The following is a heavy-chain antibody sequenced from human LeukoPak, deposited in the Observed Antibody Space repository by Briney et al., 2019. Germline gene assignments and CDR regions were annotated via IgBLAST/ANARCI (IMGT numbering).Heavy chain of an antibody. V-gene: IGHV3-74*01. CDR3: ARRDYGDYPFDY. CDR2: VNSDRSST. Sequence: PGGSLRLSCAAPGFTFSGSWMHWGRKAPGKGLVWVSPVNSDRSSTSYADSVKGRFTISRDNAKNTLYLQMSSLRAEDTAVYYCARRDYGDYPFDYWGQGTLVTVSS. CDR1: GFTFSGSW. J-gene: IGHJ4*02. D-gene: IGHD4-17*01.